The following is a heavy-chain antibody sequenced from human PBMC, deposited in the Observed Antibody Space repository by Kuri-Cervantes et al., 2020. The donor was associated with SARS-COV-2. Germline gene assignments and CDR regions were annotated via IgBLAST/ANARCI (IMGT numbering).Heavy chain of an antibody. CDR1: VFTLSSFA. CDR2: ISDDGRNK. Sequence: GGSLRLSCTASVFTLSSFAMHWVRQAPGKGLEWVAVISDDGRNKFYSDSVRGRFTISRDNSKNTLYLQMDSLRVEDTAVYYCVKDFWSGYPTYYFDYWGQGTQVTVSS. V-gene: IGHV3-30*18. CDR3: VKDFWSGYPTYYFDY. J-gene: IGHJ4*02. D-gene: IGHD3-3*01.